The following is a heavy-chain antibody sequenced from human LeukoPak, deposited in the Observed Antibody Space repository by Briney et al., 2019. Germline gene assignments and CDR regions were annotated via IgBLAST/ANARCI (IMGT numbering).Heavy chain of an antibody. Sequence: SETLSLTCTVSGGSISSYYWSWIRQPPGKGLEWIGFIYYTGSTNYNPSLKSRVTISVDTSKNQFSPKLSSVTAADTAVYYCARYYYGSGSYSNHFDYWGQGTLVTVSS. D-gene: IGHD3-10*01. J-gene: IGHJ4*02. CDR2: IYYTGST. V-gene: IGHV4-59*01. CDR3: ARYYYGSGSYSNHFDY. CDR1: GGSISSYY.